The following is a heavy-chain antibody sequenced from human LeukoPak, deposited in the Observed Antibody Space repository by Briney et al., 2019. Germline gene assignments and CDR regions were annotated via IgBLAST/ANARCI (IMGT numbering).Heavy chain of an antibody. CDR1: SGSISSGGCY. Sequence: TSETLSLTCTVSSGSISSGGCYWSWIRQHPGKGLEWIGYIYYTGNTFYNPSLKSRVAISVDTSKNQFSLKLTSVTAADTAVYYCARASLTTVTPDDAFDIWGQGTMVTVSS. D-gene: IGHD4-17*01. CDR3: ARASLTTVTPDDAFDI. CDR2: IYYTGNT. V-gene: IGHV4-31*03. J-gene: IGHJ3*02.